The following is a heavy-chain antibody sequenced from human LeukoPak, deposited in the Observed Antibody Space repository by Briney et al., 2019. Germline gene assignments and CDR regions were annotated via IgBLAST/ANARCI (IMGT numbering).Heavy chain of an antibody. Sequence: ASVKVSCKTSGYTFTNNAIHWVRQAPGQRLEWMGWINAGNGNIKYSQEFQDRVTITRDSSATTAYMELSSLRSEDMAVYYCAKGGAAPPGNWFDSWGQGTLVTVSS. J-gene: IGHJ5*01. CDR2: INAGNGNI. CDR1: GYTFTNNA. V-gene: IGHV1-3*03. CDR3: AKGGAAPPGNWFDS. D-gene: IGHD1-26*01.